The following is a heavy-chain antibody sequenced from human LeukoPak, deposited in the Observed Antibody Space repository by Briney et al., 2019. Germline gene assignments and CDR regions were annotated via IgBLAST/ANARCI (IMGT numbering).Heavy chain of an antibody. CDR1: GFTFNNAW. CDR2: IKSKTYGGTT. D-gene: IGHD2/OR15-2a*01. V-gene: IGHV3-15*01. J-gene: IGHJ5*02. Sequence: PGGSLRLSCAAFGFTFNNAWMSWVRQAPGKGLEWISRIKSKTYGGTTEYAAPVKGRFTISRDDSESTLFLQMDSLKTEDTAVYYCTRDHFAWGQETLVTVSS. CDR3: TRDHFA.